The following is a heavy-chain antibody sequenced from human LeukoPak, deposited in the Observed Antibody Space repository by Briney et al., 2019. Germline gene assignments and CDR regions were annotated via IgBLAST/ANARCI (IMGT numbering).Heavy chain of an antibody. D-gene: IGHD3-22*01. CDR2: ISSSSSYI. J-gene: IGHJ4*02. Sequence: GGSLRLSCAAPGFTFSSYSMNWVRQAPGKGLEWVSSISSSSSYIYYADSVKGRFTISRDNAKNSLYLQMNSLRAEDTAVYYCARKYYYDSRGYYSTSLGYWGQGTLVTVSS. CDR3: ARKYYYDSRGYYSTSLGY. V-gene: IGHV3-21*01. CDR1: GFTFSSYS.